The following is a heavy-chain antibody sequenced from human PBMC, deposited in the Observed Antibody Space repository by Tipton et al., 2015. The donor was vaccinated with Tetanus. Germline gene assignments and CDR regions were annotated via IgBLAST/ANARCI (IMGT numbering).Heavy chain of an antibody. Sequence: TLSLTCSVSGGSISNYYWNWIRQPAGKGLEWIGRIYVTGATNHSPALQSRVTMSIDRAKNQVSLTLTSVTAADAAMYYCARHQSGYFTPFDYWGQGNLVTVSS. J-gene: IGHJ4*02. D-gene: IGHD3-3*01. V-gene: IGHV4-4*07. CDR1: GGSISNYY. CDR2: IYVTGAT. CDR3: ARHQSGYFTPFDY.